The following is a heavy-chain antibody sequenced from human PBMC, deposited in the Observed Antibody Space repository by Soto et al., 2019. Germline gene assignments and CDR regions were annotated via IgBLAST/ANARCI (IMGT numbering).Heavy chain of an antibody. D-gene: IGHD5-12*01. Sequence: PKASVKVSCKASGGTFSSYAISWVRQAPGQGLEWMGGIIPIFGTANYAQKFQGRVTITADESTSTAYMELSSLRSEDTAVYYCARDAYSGYESYYYGMDVWGQGTTVTGSS. V-gene: IGHV1-69*13. CDR3: ARDAYSGYESYYYGMDV. J-gene: IGHJ6*02. CDR1: GGTFSSYA. CDR2: IIPIFGTA.